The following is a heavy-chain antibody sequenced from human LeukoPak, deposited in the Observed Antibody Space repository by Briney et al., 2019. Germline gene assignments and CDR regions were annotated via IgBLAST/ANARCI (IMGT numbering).Heavy chain of an antibody. V-gene: IGHV1-69*13. J-gene: IGHJ6*02. CDR2: IIPIFGTA. CDR3: ARSRFFIVVVTGYYGMDV. D-gene: IGHD2-21*02. Sequence: SVKVSCKASGGTFSNYAISWVRQAPGQGLEWMGGIIPIFGTANYAQKFQGRVTITADESTSTAYMELSSLRSEDTAVYYCARSRFFIVVVTGYYGMDVWGQGTTVTVSS. CDR1: GGTFSNYA.